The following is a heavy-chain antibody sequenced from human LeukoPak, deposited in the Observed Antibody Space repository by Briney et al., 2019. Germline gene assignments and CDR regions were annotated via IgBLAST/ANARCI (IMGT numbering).Heavy chain of an antibody. CDR2: ISSNGGST. J-gene: IGHJ4*02. Sequence: GGSLRLSCAASGFTFSRYAMHWVRQAPGEGLESVSAISSNGGSTYYANSVKGRFTISRDNSKNTLYLQMGSLSAEDLAVYYCARDFGLTGKVDYWGQGTLVTVSS. D-gene: IGHD1-20*01. CDR1: GFTFSRYA. V-gene: IGHV3-64*01. CDR3: ARDFGLTGKVDY.